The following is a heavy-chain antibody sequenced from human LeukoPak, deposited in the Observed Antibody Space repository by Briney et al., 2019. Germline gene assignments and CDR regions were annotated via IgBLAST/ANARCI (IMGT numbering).Heavy chain of an antibody. CDR2: IDKDGRST. D-gene: IGHD1-26*01. Sequence: GGALRLSCAASGFTLCAFAMHWVRHAPGKGLEWVSLIDKDGRSTYYADSVKGRFTISRDNSKNSLYLQMNSLRTEDTALYYCATWAFYHSLDVWGQGTTVTVSS. V-gene: IGHV3-43*02. CDR1: GFTLCAFA. CDR3: ATWAFYHSLDV. J-gene: IGHJ6*02.